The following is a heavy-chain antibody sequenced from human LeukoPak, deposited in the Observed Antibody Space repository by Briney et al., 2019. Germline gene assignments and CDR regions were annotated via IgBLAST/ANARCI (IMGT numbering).Heavy chain of an antibody. CDR1: GYTFTSYW. CDR3: ARQRYSYGSDY. D-gene: IGHD5-18*01. CDR2: IYPGDSDA. Sequence: KVSCKASGYTFTSYWIGWVRQMPGKGLEWMGIIYPGDSDARYSPSFQGQVTISADKSISTAYLQWSSLKASDTAMYYCARQRYSYGSDYWGQGTLVTVSS. V-gene: IGHV5-51*01. J-gene: IGHJ4*02.